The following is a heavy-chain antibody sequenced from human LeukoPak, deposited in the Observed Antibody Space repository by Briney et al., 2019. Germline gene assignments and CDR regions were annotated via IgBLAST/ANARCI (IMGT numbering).Heavy chain of an antibody. D-gene: IGHD2-15*01. Sequence: SETLSLTCTVSGGSISSYYWSWIRQPPGKGLEWIGYIYSSGSTNYNPSLKSRVTISVDTSKNQFSLKLSSVTAADTAVYYCARLAVAATRYYYGMDVWGQGTTVTVSS. J-gene: IGHJ6*02. CDR2: IYSSGST. CDR3: ARLAVAATRYYYGMDV. CDR1: GGSISSYY. V-gene: IGHV4-59*08.